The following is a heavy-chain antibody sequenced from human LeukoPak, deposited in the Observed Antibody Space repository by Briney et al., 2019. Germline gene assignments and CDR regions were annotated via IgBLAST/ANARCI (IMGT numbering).Heavy chain of an antibody. CDR3: AKGEWELLALDY. Sequence: GGSLRLSCAASGFTFSSYGMHWVRQAPGKGLEWVAVISYDGSNKYYADSVKGRFTISRDNSKNTLYLQMNSLRAEDTAVYYCAKGEWELLALDYWGQGTLVTVSS. J-gene: IGHJ4*02. V-gene: IGHV3-30*18. CDR1: GFTFSSYG. D-gene: IGHD1-26*01. CDR2: ISYDGSNK.